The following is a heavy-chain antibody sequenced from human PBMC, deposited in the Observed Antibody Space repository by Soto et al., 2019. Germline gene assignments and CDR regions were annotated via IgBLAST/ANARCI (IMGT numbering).Heavy chain of an antibody. D-gene: IGHD1-26*01. CDR1: GFTVSRTY. V-gene: IGHV3-66*01. CDR2: IYSGGST. J-gene: IGHJ4*02. Sequence: PGGPMRHPCAVSGFTVSRTYMSWVRKAPGKGLEWVSVIYSGGSTYYADSVKGRFTISRDDSKNTLFLQRNSLRAEDTAVYYCATAKLLHPSLFDYWGQGTLLTVSS. CDR3: ATAKLLHPSLFDY.